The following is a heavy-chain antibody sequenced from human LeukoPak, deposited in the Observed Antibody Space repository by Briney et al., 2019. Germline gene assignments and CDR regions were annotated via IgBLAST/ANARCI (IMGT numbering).Heavy chain of an antibody. D-gene: IGHD3-22*01. V-gene: IGHV4-39*01. J-gene: IGHJ3*02. Sequence: SETLSLTCTVSGGSISSSSYYWGWIRQPPGKGLEWIGSVYYGGTTYYNPSLKSRVTISVDTSKNQYSLTLSSVTAADTAVFYCARHPDYYDSSGHFYVEAFHIWGQGTMVTVSS. CDR1: GGSISSSSYY. CDR3: ARHPDYYDSSGHFYVEAFHI. CDR2: VYYGGTT.